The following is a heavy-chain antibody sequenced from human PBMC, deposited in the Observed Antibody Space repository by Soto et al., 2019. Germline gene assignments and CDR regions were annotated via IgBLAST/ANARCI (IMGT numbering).Heavy chain of an antibody. Sequence: QVQLVQSGAEVKKPGSSVKVSCKASGGTFSSYTISWVRQAPGQGLEWMGRIIPILGIANYAQKFQGRVTITADKSTTTAYMELSSLRSEDTAVYYCASQDYYDSSGYIRIDAFDIWGQGTMVTVSS. CDR1: GGTFSSYT. D-gene: IGHD3-22*01. CDR2: IIPILGIA. V-gene: IGHV1-69*02. CDR3: ASQDYYDSSGYIRIDAFDI. J-gene: IGHJ3*02.